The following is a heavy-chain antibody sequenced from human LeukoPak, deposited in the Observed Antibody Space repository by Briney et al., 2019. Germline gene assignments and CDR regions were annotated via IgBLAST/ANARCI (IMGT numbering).Heavy chain of an antibody. CDR1: GFTFSSYG. CDR3: AKGRDSWSNKIDY. Sequence: RSLRLSSPASGFTFSSYGMYWVRQAPGKGLGWVAVISYHGSNKYYADPVTSRFTISRDNSKNTLYLQMNSLRGEDTAVYYCAKGRDSWSNKIDYWGQGTLVTVSS. V-gene: IGHV3-30*18. D-gene: IGHD3-3*01. J-gene: IGHJ4*02. CDR2: ISYHGSNK.